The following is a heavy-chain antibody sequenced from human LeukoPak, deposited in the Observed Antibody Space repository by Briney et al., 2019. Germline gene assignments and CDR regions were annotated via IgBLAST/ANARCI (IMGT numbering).Heavy chain of an antibody. CDR2: INHSGST. V-gene: IGHV4-34*01. Sequence: SETLSLTCAVYGGSFSGYYWSWIRQPPGKGLEWIGEINHSGSTNYNPSLKSRVTISVDTSKNQFSLKLSSVTAADTAMYYCASWYYYDSSGYYTYYYYYMDVWGKGTTVTISS. J-gene: IGHJ6*03. D-gene: IGHD3-22*01. CDR3: ASWYYYDSSGYYTYYYYYMDV. CDR1: GGSFSGYY.